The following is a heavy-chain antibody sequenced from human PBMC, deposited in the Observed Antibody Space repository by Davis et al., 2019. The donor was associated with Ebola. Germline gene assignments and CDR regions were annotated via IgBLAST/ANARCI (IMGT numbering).Heavy chain of an antibody. CDR1: GYTFTSYD. CDR2: MNPNSGNT. J-gene: IGHJ5*02. V-gene: IGHV1-8*01. Sequence: AASVKVSCKASGYTFTSYDINWVRQATGQGLEWMGWMNPNSGNTGYAQKFQGRVTMTRNTSISTAYMELSSLRSEDTAVYYCARSIAARRNWFDPWGQGTLVTVSS. D-gene: IGHD6-6*01. CDR3: ARSIAARRNWFDP.